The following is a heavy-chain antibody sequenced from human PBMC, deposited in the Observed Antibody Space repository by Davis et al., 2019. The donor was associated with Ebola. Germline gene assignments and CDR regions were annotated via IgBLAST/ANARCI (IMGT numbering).Heavy chain of an antibody. V-gene: IGHV4-59*05. D-gene: IGHD6-13*01. J-gene: IGHJ4*02. CDR1: GGSISNYY. CDR2: IYYSGST. CDR3: AISGYSSSWSREDY. Sequence: SETLSLTCTVSGGSISNYYWSWIRQPPGKGLEWIGSIYYSGSTYYNPSLKSRVTISVDTSKNQFSLKLSSVTAADTAVYYCAISGYSSSWSREDYWGQGTLVTVSS.